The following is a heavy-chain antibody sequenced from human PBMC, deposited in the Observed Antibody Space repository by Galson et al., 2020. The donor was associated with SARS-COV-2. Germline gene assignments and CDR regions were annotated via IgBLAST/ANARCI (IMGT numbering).Heavy chain of an antibody. CDR3: ARETEMATFNYFDY. Sequence: ASVMVSCKTSGYTFTAYYIHWVRQAPGQGLEWMGWINPNSGGTNYAQKFQGWVTMTRDTSISTAYMELSRLKSDDTAVYYCARETEMATFNYFDYGGQGTLVTVSS. CDR1: GYTFTAYY. CDR2: INPNSGGT. J-gene: IGHJ4*02. D-gene: IGHD5-12*01. V-gene: IGHV1-2*04.